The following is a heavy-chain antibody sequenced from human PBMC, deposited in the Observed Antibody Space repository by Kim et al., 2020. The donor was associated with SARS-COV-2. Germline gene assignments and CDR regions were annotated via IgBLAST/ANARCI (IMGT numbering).Heavy chain of an antibody. J-gene: IGHJ6*01. Sequence: GGSLRLSCAASGFTFSSYGMHWVRQAPGKGLEWVAVISYDGSNKYYADSVKGRFTISRDNSKNTLYLQMNSLRAEDTAVYYCAKDMAYYGSGSYYNYYY. CDR3: AKDMAYYGSGSYYNYYY. CDR1: GFTFSSYG. CDR2: ISYDGSNK. D-gene: IGHD3-10*01. V-gene: IGHV3-30*18.